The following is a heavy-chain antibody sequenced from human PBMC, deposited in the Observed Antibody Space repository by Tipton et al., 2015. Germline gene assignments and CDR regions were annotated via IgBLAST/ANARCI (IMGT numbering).Heavy chain of an antibody. Sequence: GSLRLSCAVSGGSICSTNWWTWVRQPPGKGLEWIGEISQSGNTNYNPSLKSRVTISVDTSKTQFSLKMSSVTATDTAVYYCARARGRHGGLFDSWGQGTLVTVSS. CDR2: ISQSGNT. CDR1: GGSICSTNW. V-gene: IGHV4-4*02. J-gene: IGHJ4*02. CDR3: ARARGRHGGLFDS. D-gene: IGHD4-23*01.